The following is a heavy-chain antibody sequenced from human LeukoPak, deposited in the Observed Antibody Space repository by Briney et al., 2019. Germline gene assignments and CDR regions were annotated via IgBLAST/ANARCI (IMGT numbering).Heavy chain of an antibody. J-gene: IGHJ4*02. Sequence: GESLKISCKGSGYTFTTYWIGWVRQMPGKGLEWVGIIYPGDSETRYSPSFQGQVTISADKSINTAYLQWSSLKASDTAMYYCASAYSYIHFDYWGQGTLVTVSS. CDR1: GYTFTTYW. CDR2: IYPGDSET. CDR3: ASAYSYIHFDY. D-gene: IGHD5-18*01. V-gene: IGHV5-51*01.